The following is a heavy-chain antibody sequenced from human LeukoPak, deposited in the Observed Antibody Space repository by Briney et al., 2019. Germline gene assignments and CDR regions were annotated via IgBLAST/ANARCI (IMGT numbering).Heavy chain of an antibody. Sequence: GGSLRLSCAASGFTFSSHGMNWVRRAPGKGLEWVSGISPSGGITYYTDSVKGRFTISRDNAKNTLNLQMNSLRAEDTAVYYCARDLGQYYDTSDNWFDPWGQGTLVTVSS. D-gene: IGHD3-22*01. CDR1: GFTFSSHG. J-gene: IGHJ5*02. CDR2: ISPSGGIT. V-gene: IGHV3-23*01. CDR3: ARDLGQYYDTSDNWFDP.